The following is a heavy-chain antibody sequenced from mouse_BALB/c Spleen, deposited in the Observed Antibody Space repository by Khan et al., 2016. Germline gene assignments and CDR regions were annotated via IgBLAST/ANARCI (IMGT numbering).Heavy chain of an antibody. V-gene: IGHV2-9*02. CDR3: ARLEDI. J-gene: IGHJ2*01. Sequence: QVQLKESGPGLVAPSQSLSITCTVSGFSLTSYGVHWVRQPPGKGLEWLGVIWAGGSTNYNSALMSRLSISKDNYKSQVILHMNSLRTDDTAMYYCARLEDIWGQGTTLTVSS. D-gene: IGHD1-3*01. CDR1: GFSLTSYG. CDR2: IWAGGST.